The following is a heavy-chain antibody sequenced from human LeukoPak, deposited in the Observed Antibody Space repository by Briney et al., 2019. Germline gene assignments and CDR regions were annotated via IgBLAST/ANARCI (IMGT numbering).Heavy chain of an antibody. CDR2: IIPIFGTA. V-gene: IGHV1-69*05. J-gene: IGHJ4*02. D-gene: IGHD5-18*01. Sequence: SVKVSCKASGGTFSSYSISWVRQAPGQGLEWMGRIIPIFGTANYAQKFQGRVTITTDESTSTAYMELSSLRSEDTAVYYCFRPSPRGYAYGRSDFDSWGQGTLVTVSS. CDR3: FRPSPRGYAYGRSDFDS. CDR1: GGTFSSYS.